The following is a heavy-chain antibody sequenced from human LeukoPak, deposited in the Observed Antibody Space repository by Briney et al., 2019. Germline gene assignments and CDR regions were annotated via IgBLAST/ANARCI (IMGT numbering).Heavy chain of an antibody. V-gene: IGHV3-30*14. D-gene: IGHD1-1*01. CDR2: ISYDGSNK. J-gene: IGHJ3*02. CDR1: GFTFSSYA. CDR3: ASNLGARNAFDI. Sequence: GGSLRLSCAASGFTFSSYAMHWVRQAPGKGLEWVAVISYDGSNKYYADSVKGRFTISRDNSKNTLYLQVNSLRAEDTAVYYCASNLGARNAFDIWGQGTMATVSS.